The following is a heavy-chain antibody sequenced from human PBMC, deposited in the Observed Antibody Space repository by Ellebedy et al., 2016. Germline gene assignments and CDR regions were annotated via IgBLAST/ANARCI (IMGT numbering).Heavy chain of an antibody. Sequence: ASVKVSCXVSGYTLTELSMHWVRQAPGKGLEWMGGFDPEDGETIYAQNFQGRVTMTEDTFTDTAYMELSSLRSEDTAVYYCATPQQTCSNCYNYKSWGQGTLVTVSS. CDR1: GYTLTELS. V-gene: IGHV1-24*01. J-gene: IGHJ4*02. CDR3: ATPQQTCSNCYNYKS. D-gene: IGHD5-24*01. CDR2: FDPEDGET.